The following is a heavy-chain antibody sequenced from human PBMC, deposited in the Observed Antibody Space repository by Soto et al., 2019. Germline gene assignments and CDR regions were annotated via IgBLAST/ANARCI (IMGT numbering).Heavy chain of an antibody. D-gene: IGHD1-1*01. CDR1: GFSFHNYT. V-gene: IGHV3-43*01. CDR3: AKDRLHSNNWNFYYYGMDV. CDR2: VSWDGDRT. J-gene: IGHJ6*02. Sequence: GGSLRLSCAASGFSFHNYTMHWVRQAPGKGLEWVSLVSWDGDRTYYADSVKGRFTISRDNNKKALFLQMNSLTTEDSALYFCAKDRLHSNNWNFYYYGMDVWGQGTTVTVSS.